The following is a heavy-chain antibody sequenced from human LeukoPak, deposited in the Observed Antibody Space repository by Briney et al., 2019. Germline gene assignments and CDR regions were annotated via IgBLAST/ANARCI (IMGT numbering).Heavy chain of an antibody. CDR2: ISWNSGSI. D-gene: IGHD3-10*01. J-gene: IGHJ4*02. Sequence: GRSLRLSCAASGFTFDDYAMHWVRQAPGKGLEWVSGISWNSGSIGYADSVKGRFTISRDNAKNSLYLQMNSLRAEDTALYYCAKDKVWFGEPQYYFDYWGQGTLVTVSS. CDR1: GFTFDDYA. V-gene: IGHV3-9*01. CDR3: AKDKVWFGEPQYYFDY.